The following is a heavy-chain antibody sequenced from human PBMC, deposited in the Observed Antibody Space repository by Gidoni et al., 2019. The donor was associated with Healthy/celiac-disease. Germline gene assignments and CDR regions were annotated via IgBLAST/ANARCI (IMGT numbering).Heavy chain of an antibody. CDR2: IIPIFGTA. CDR1: GGTFSSYA. Sequence: QVQLVQSGAEVKKPGSSVKVSCKASGGTFSSYAISWVRQAPGQGLEWMGGIIPIFGTANYAQKFQGRVTITADESTSTAYMELSSLRSEDTAVYYCARALIPVGCSSTSCYSPYGMDVWGQGTTVTVSS. D-gene: IGHD2-2*02. CDR3: ARALIPVGCSSTSCYSPYGMDV. V-gene: IGHV1-69*01. J-gene: IGHJ6*02.